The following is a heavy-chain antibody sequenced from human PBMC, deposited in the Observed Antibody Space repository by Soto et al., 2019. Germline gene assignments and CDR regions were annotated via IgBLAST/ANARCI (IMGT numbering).Heavy chain of an antibody. D-gene: IGHD1-1*01. Sequence: PGGSLRLSCAASGFTFSSYSMNWVRQAPGKGLEWVSSISSSSSYIYYADSVKGRFTISRDNAKNSLYLQMNSLRAEDTAVYYCARDRATRGNYYYYMDVWGKGTTVTVSS. CDR2: ISSSSSYI. J-gene: IGHJ6*03. CDR1: GFTFSSYS. CDR3: ARDRATRGNYYYYMDV. V-gene: IGHV3-21*01.